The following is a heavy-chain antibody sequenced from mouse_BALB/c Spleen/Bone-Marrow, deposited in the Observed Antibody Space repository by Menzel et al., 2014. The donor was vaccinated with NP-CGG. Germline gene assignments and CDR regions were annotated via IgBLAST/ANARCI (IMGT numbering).Heavy chain of an antibody. CDR1: GYIFTNYG. CDR2: VNTYTGEP. D-gene: IGHD2-12*01. V-gene: IGHV9-3-1*01. Sequence: VHLVESGPELKKPGETVKISCKASGYIFTNYGMNWVKQAPGKGLQWLGWVNTYTGEPTFADDFKGRFALSLETSASTAYLQINNLRNEGTATYFCARYYRYGYAMDYWGQGTSVTVSS. J-gene: IGHJ4*01. CDR3: ARYYRYGYAMDY.